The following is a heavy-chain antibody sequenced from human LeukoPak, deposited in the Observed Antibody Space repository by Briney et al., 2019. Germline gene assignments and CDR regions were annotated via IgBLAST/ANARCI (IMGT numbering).Heavy chain of an antibody. V-gene: IGHV3-30-3*01. Sequence: PGRSLRLSCAASGFTFSSYAMHWVRQAPGKGLEWVAVISYDGSNKYYADSVKGRFTISRDNSKNTLYLQMNSLRAEDTAVYYCATIRNCGGDCYYFDYWGQGTLVTVSS. CDR2: ISYDGSNK. CDR3: ATIRNCGGDCYYFDY. J-gene: IGHJ4*02. D-gene: IGHD2-21*02. CDR1: GFTFSSYA.